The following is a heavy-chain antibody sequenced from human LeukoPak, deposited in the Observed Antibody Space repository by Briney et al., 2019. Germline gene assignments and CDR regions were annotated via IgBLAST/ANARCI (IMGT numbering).Heavy chain of an antibody. Sequence: PGGSLRLSCAASGFIYSHYGMHWVRQAPGKGLEWVAVIWSDGTEKYYGNAVKGRFIISRDNSRNTLYLQMNSLRGEDTAVYYCGQDAQRGFDYSNSLEYWGQGTLVTVSS. V-gene: IGHV3-33*04. CDR3: GQDAQRGFDYSNSLEY. CDR1: GFIYSHYG. D-gene: IGHD4-11*01. J-gene: IGHJ4*02. CDR2: IWSDGTEK.